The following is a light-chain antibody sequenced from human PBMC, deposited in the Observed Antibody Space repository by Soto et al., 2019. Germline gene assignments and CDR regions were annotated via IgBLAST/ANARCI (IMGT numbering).Light chain of an antibody. CDR1: QSVTSAY. Sequence: EIVLTQSPGTLSLSPGERFTLSCRASQSVTSAYVAWHQQRPGQAPRLLIFDTSTRATGITDRFSGSGSGTDFTLAISRLEPEDFAVYYCQQYGSSPVTVGQVTRLEIK. J-gene: IGKJ5*01. CDR2: DTS. V-gene: IGKV3-20*01. CDR3: QQYGSSPVT.